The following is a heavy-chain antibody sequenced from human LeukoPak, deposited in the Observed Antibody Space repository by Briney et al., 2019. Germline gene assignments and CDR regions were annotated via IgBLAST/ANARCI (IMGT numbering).Heavy chain of an antibody. J-gene: IGHJ4*02. D-gene: IGHD6-19*01. CDR1: GFTLNDAW. CDR2: IKSKTDGGTT. CDR3: TTTLAVAGTSMGY. V-gene: IGHV3-15*01. Sequence: GGSLRLSCAASGFTLNDAWMTWVRQAPGKGLEWVGRIKSKTDGGTTDYAAPVKGRFTISRDDSKTTLYLQMNSLKTEDTAVYYCTTTLAVAGTSMGYCGQGTLVTVSS.